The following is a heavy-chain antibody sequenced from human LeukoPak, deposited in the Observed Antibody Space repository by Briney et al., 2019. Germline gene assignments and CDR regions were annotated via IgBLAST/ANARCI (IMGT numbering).Heavy chain of an antibody. CDR1: GFTYSSYS. CDR3: ARDRTGYSSGGGGY. V-gene: IGHV3-21*01. Sequence: PGGSLRLXCAASGFTYSSYSMNWVRRAPGKGLESVSSISSSSSYIYYADSVKGRFTISRDNAKNSLYLQMNSLRAEDTAVYYCARDRTGYSSGGGGYWGQGTLVTVSS. CDR2: ISSSSSYI. J-gene: IGHJ4*02. D-gene: IGHD6-19*01.